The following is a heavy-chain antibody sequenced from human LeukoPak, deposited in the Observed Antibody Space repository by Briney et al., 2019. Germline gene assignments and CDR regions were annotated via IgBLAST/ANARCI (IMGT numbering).Heavy chain of an antibody. J-gene: IGHJ2*01. CDR2: IFHNGDT. CDR1: GGSFSWGGSY. V-gene: IGHV4-30-2*01. CDR3: VRDRTIFGVVMRWYFDL. D-gene: IGHD3-3*01. Sequence: SETLSLTCTISGGSFSWGGSYWSWIRQPPGKGLEWLGYIFHNGDTYYNSSLKSRVSLSVDKANKKFSLRLTSVTAADTAVYYCVRDRTIFGVVMRWYFDLWGRGTLVTVSP.